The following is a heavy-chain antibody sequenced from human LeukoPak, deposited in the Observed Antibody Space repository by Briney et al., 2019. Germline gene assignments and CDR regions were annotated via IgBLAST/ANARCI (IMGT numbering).Heavy chain of an antibody. J-gene: IGHJ3*02. CDR2: MNPNSGNT. V-gene: IGHV1-8*01. D-gene: IGHD5-12*01. CDR1: GYTFTSYD. Sequence: ASVKVSCKASGYTFTSYDINWLRQATGQGLEWMGWMNPNSGNTGYAQKFQGRVTMTRNTSISTAYMELSSLRSEDTAVYYCARQALDSGYDLDAFDIWGQGTMVTVSS. CDR3: ARQALDSGYDLDAFDI.